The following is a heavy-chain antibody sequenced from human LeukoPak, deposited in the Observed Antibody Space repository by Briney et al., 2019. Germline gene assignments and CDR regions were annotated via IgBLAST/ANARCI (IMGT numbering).Heavy chain of an antibody. CDR1: GFSISSDYY. J-gene: IGHJ6*04. CDR2: IYQSGST. CDR3: AREEALNV. Sequence: SETLSLTCAVSGFSISSDYYWGWIRRPPGKGLEWIGSIYQSGSTNYNPSLKSRVTISVDTSKNQFSLKLSSVTAADTAVYYCAREEALNVWGKGTTVTVSS. V-gene: IGHV4-38-2*02.